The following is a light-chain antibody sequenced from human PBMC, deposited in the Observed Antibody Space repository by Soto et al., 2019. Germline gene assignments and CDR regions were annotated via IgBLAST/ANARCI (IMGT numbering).Light chain of an antibody. Sequence: DIQMTPSPSSLSASVGGRVTIACHASQDISNYLNWYQQRPGKAPKFLIYGASNLETGVPSRFSGIGSGTDFTFTISSLKPENIATYYCQQSENRFGQGTRLEMK. CDR1: QDISNY. CDR2: GAS. CDR3: QQSENR. J-gene: IGKJ5*01. V-gene: IGKV1-33*01.